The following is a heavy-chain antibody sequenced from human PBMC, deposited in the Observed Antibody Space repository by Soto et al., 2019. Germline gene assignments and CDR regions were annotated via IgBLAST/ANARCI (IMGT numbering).Heavy chain of an antibody. Sequence: ASVKVSCKASGGTFRRYSITWVRQAPGHGLEWIGRIIPIFGIASYAQKFQGRVTITADESTSTAYMELSSLRSDDTAVYYCAREDRDRETGLVPAAIAGMDVWGQGTTVTVSS. J-gene: IGHJ6*02. V-gene: IGHV1-69*13. D-gene: IGHD2-2*01. CDR2: IIPIFGIA. CDR1: GGTFRRYS. CDR3: AREDRDRETGLVPAAIAGMDV.